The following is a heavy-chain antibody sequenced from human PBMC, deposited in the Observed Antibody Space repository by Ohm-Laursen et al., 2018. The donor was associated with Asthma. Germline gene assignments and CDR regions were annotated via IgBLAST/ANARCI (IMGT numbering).Heavy chain of an antibody. J-gene: IGHJ6*02. CDR1: GYTFTSYY. CDR2: IIPIFGTA. D-gene: IGHD6-13*01. CDR3: ARDNRGIAAAGSRYYYYGMDV. V-gene: IGHV1-69*13. Sequence: SVKVSCKVPGYTFTSYYMHWVRQAPGQGLEWMGGIIPIFGTANYAQKFQGRVTITADESTSTAYMELSSLRSEDTAVYYCARDNRGIAAAGSRYYYYGMDVWGQGTTATVSS.